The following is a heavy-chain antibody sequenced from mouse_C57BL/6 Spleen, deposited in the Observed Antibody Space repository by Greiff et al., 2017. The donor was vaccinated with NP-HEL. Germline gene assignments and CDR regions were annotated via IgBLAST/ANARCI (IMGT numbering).Heavy chain of an antibody. D-gene: IGHD2-5*01. V-gene: IGHV1-80*01. CDR2: IYPGDGDT. J-gene: IGHJ3*01. CDR1: GYAFSSYW. CDR3: ATNSNYAWFAY. Sequence: QVQLQQSGPELVKPGASVKISCKASGYAFSSYWMNWVKQRPGKGLEWIGQIYPGDGDTNYNGKFKGKATLTADKSSSTAYMQLSSLTSEDSAVYFCATNSNYAWFAYWGQGTLDTVSA.